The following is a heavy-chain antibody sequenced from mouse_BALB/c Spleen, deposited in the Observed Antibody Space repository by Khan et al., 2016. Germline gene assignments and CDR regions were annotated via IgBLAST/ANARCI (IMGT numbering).Heavy chain of an antibody. CDR1: GYSITSDYA. J-gene: IGHJ2*01. CDR3: ARGDGNYVDYFDY. Sequence: EVQLQESGPGLVKPSQSLSLTCTVTGYSITSDYAWNWIRQFPGNKLEWMGYISYSGSTSYNPSLKSRISITRDTSKNQFFLQLNSVTTEDTATYYCARGDGNYVDYFDYWGQSTTLTVSS. D-gene: IGHD2-1*01. CDR2: ISYSGST. V-gene: IGHV3-2*02.